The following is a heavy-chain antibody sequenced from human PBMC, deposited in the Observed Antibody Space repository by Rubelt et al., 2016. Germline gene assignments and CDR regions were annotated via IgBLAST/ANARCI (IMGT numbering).Heavy chain of an antibody. CDR3: ARTIAAAGTNFDC. J-gene: IGHJ4*02. Sequence: PGRGLEWMGWISAYNGNTNYAQKLQGRVTMTTDTSTSTAYMELSSLRSEDTAVFYCARTIAAAGTNFDCWGEGTLVTVSS. D-gene: IGHD6-13*01. V-gene: IGHV1-18*01. CDR2: ISAYNGNT.